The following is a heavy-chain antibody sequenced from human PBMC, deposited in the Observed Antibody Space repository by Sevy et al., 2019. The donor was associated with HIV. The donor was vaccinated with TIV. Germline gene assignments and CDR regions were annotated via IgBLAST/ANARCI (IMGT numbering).Heavy chain of an antibody. D-gene: IGHD1-26*01. CDR1: GFTFGDYT. CDR3: TRVEGAADWGMDV. Sequence: GGSLRLSCTPSGFTFGDYTMTWVRQAPGKGLEWVDFIRGKPYGGTTEYAASVKGRFSISRDDSKSIAYLQMNSLKIEDTGVYYCTRVEGAADWGMDVWGQGTTVTVSS. V-gene: IGHV3-49*04. CDR2: IRGKPYGGTT. J-gene: IGHJ6*02.